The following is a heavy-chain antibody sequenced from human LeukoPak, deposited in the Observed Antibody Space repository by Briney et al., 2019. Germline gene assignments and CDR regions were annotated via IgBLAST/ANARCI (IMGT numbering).Heavy chain of an antibody. V-gene: IGHV3-23*01. CDR3: AKDTFWSGSNWFDP. CDR2: ISGSGGST. J-gene: IGHJ5*02. CDR1: GFTFGSYA. D-gene: IGHD3-3*01. Sequence: PGGSLRLSCAASGFTFGSYAMSWVRQAPGKGLEWVSAISGSGGSTYYADSVKGRFTISRDNSKNTLYLQMNSLRAEDTAVYYCAKDTFWSGSNWFDPWGQGTLVTVSS.